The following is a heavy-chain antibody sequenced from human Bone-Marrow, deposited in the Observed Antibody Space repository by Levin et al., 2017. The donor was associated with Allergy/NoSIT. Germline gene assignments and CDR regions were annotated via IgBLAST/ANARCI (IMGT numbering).Heavy chain of an antibody. V-gene: IGHV3-11*03. CDR1: GFTFSDYY. D-gene: IGHD3-10*01. Sequence: PGGSLRLSCAASGFTFSDYYMSWIRQAPGKGLEWVSYISSSSSYTNYADSVKGRFTISRDNAKNSLYLQMNSLRAEDTAVYYCATSWGYGSGPDYWGQGTLVTVSS. CDR3: ATSWGYGSGPDY. CDR2: ISSSSSYT. J-gene: IGHJ4*02.